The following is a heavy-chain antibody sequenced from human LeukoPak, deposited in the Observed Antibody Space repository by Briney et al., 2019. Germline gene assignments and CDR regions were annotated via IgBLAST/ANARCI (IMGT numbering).Heavy chain of an antibody. D-gene: IGHD6-13*01. CDR3: ARAGVAAGNWFDP. CDR1: GGTFSSYA. V-gene: IGHV1-69*05. Sequence: SVKVSCKASGGTFSSYAISWVRQAPGQGLEWMGGITPIFGTANYAQKFQGRVTITTDESTSTAYMELSSLRSEDTAVYYCARAGVAAGNWFDPWGQGTLVTVSS. J-gene: IGHJ5*02. CDR2: ITPIFGTA.